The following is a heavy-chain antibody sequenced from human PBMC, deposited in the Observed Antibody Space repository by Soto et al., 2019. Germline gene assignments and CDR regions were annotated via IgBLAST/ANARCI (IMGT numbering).Heavy chain of an antibody. J-gene: IGHJ5*01. V-gene: IGHV3-9*01. D-gene: IGHD2-2*01. CDR3: VKASDYAEREEWFDS. CDR2: ISWHGGNI. CDR1: GFTFDDFA. Sequence: EVQLVESGGGLVQPGGSLRLSCAASGFTFDDFAMHWVRQVPGKGLEWVSGISWHGGNIGYVDSVEGRFTISRDNVKNSLYLQMNSLRPEDTALYYCVKASDYAEREEWFDSWGQGTLVTVSS.